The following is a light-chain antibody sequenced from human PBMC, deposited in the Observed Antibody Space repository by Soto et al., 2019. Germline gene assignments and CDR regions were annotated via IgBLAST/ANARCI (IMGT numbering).Light chain of an antibody. Sequence: EIVLTQSPATLSLSSGERATLSCRACQSVSSYLAWYQQKPGQAPRLLIYDAYNRATGIPARFSGSGSGTDFTLTISSLEPEDFAVYYCQQRTNWPLTFGGGTKVDIK. CDR1: QSVSSY. V-gene: IGKV3-11*01. J-gene: IGKJ4*01. CDR3: QQRTNWPLT. CDR2: DAY.